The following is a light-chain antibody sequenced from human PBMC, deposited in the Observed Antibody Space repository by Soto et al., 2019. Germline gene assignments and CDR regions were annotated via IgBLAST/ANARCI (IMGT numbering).Light chain of an antibody. V-gene: IGKV3-15*01. J-gene: IGKJ1*01. Sequence: DIVMTQSPASLSVSPGEGVTLSCRASQSVGNDLAWYQQIAGQAPRLLIYGASTRATGVPARFSGSGSGTDFTLTISTLQSEDFAVYYCQQYYNWPPAWTFGQGTRVDFK. CDR2: GAS. CDR1: QSVGND. CDR3: QQYYNWPPAWT.